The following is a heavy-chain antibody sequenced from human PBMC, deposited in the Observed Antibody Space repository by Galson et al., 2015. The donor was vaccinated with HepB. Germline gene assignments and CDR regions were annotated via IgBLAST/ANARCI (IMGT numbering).Heavy chain of an antibody. D-gene: IGHD2-2*01. V-gene: IGHV6-1*01. CDR3: ARDRPQGVVVVPAAMRVPQDWFDP. CDR2: TYYRSKWYN. CDR1: GDSVSSNSAA. J-gene: IGHJ5*02. Sequence: CAISGDSVSSNSAAWNRIRQSPSRGLEWLGRTYYRSKWYNDYAVSVKSRITINPDTSKNQFPLQLNSVTPEDTAVYYCARDRPQGVVVVPAAMRVPQDWFDPWGQGTLVTVSS.